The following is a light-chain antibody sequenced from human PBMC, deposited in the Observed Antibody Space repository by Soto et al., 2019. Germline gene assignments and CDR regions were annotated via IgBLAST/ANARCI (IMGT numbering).Light chain of an antibody. CDR1: QSISSW. V-gene: IGKV1-5*03. J-gene: IGKJ1*01. CDR2: KAS. Sequence: DIQMTQSPSTLSASVGDRVTITCRASQSISSWLAWYQQKPGKAPKLLIYKASSLESGVPSRFSGSGSGTEYTLTISILQPDDFATYYCQQYNSYSPWTFCQGTKVEIK. CDR3: QQYNSYSPWT.